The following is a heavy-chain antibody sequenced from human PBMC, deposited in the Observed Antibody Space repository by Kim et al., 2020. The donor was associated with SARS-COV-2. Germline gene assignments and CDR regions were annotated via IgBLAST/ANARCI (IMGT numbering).Heavy chain of an antibody. CDR2: IIPIFGTA. CDR3: AREHTAMGQPHLDY. J-gene: IGHJ4*02. D-gene: IGHD5-18*01. Sequence: SVKVSCKASGGTFSSYAISWVRQAPGQGLEWMGGIIPIFGTANYAQKFQGRVTITADESTSTAYMELSSLRSEDTAVYYCAREHTAMGQPHLDYWGQGTLVTVSS. CDR1: GGTFSSYA. V-gene: IGHV1-69*13.